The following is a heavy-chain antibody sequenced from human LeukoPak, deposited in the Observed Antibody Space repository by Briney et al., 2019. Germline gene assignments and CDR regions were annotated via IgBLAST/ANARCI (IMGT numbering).Heavy chain of an antibody. D-gene: IGHD6-13*01. CDR1: GGSFSGYY. V-gene: IGHV4-34*01. Sequence: PSETLSLTCAVYGGSFSGYYWSWIREPPGKGLEWIGEINHSGSTNYNPSLKSRVTISVDTSKNQFSLKLSSVTAADTAVYYCARGLIGSAAGFDYWGQGTLVTVSS. CDR2: INHSGST. CDR3: ARGLIGSAAGFDY. J-gene: IGHJ4*02.